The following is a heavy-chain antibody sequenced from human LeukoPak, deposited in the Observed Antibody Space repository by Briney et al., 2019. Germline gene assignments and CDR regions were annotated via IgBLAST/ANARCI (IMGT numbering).Heavy chain of an antibody. CDR3: ASRTNYGTGPDY. Sequence: SETLSFTCTVSGGSISSCYWSWIRQPPGKGLEWIAYIYYTGSTNYNPSLKSRVTISADTSKKQFSLKLSSVTAADTAVYYCASRTNYGTGPDYWGQGTLVTVSS. CDR1: GGSISSCY. CDR2: IYYTGST. J-gene: IGHJ4*02. V-gene: IGHV4-59*08. D-gene: IGHD3-10*01.